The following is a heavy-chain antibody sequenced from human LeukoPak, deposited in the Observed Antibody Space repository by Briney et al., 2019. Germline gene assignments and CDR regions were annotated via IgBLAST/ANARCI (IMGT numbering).Heavy chain of an antibody. CDR3: ASNPGIAVAGTFSY. CDR2: ISSSSTI. Sequence: GGSLRLSCAASGFTFSSYSMNWVRQAPGKGLEWVSYISSSSTIYYADSVKGRFTITRDNAKNSLYLQMNSLRDEDTAVYYCASNPGIAVAGTFSYWGQGTLVTVSS. J-gene: IGHJ4*02. D-gene: IGHD6-19*01. V-gene: IGHV3-48*02. CDR1: GFTFSSYS.